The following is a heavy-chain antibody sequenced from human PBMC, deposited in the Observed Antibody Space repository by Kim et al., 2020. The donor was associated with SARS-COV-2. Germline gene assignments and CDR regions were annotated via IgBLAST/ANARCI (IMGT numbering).Heavy chain of an antibody. J-gene: IGHJ5*02. D-gene: IGHD3-22*01. CDR1: GFTFSSYG. CDR2: ISYDGSNK. V-gene: IGHV3-30*18. CDR3: AKDLDYYDSSGPGFDP. Sequence: GGSLRLSCAASGFTFSSYGMHWVRQAPGKGLEWVAVISYDGSNKYYADSVKGRFTISRDNSKNTLYLQMNSLRAEDTAVYYCAKDLDYYDSSGPGFDPWGQGTLVTVSS.